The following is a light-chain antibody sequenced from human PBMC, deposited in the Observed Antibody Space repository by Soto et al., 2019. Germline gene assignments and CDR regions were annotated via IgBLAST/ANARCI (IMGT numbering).Light chain of an antibody. CDR2: GAS. Sequence: EVVLTQSPGTLSLSPGERATLSCRASQTVSSSHLAWYQQKPGQAPRLLIYGASDRATDIPDRFSGSGSGPAFTLTFSRLDPEAFAVYYCKPFGSSPPKYTFGQGTKLEIK. V-gene: IGKV3-20*01. J-gene: IGKJ2*01. CDR1: QTVSSSH. CDR3: KPFGSSPPKYT.